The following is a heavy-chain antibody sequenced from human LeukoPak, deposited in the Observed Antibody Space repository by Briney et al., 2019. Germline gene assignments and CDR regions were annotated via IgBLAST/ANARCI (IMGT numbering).Heavy chain of an antibody. Sequence: GRSLRLSCAASGFIISGYAMHWVRQAPGKGLEWVALISNDGSHKNYADSVNGRLTTSRDNSNNLLYLRMNSLPTEDTAVYYCAREWSQYSSTWKGAFDIWGQGTMVTVSS. V-gene: IGHV3-30-3*01. CDR3: AREWSQYSSTWKGAFDI. CDR1: GFIISGYA. CDR2: ISNDGSHK. J-gene: IGHJ3*02. D-gene: IGHD6-13*01.